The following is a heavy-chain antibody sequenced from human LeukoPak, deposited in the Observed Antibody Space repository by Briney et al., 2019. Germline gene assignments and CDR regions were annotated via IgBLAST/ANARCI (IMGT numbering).Heavy chain of an antibody. D-gene: IGHD3-16*02. Sequence: PVKVSCKASGGTFSSYAISWVRQAPGQGLEWMGGIIPIFGTANYAQKFQGRVTITADKSTSTAYMELSSLRSEDTAVYYCARGGYYDYVWGSYRYYYFDYWGQGTLVTVSS. CDR1: GGTFSSYA. J-gene: IGHJ4*02. V-gene: IGHV1-69*06. CDR3: ARGGYYDYVWGSYRYYYFDY. CDR2: IIPIFGTA.